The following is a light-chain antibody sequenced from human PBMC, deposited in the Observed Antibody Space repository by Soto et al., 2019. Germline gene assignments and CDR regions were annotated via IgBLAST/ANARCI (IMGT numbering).Light chain of an antibody. CDR3: QQYNNWPPYT. CDR1: QSVSSN. Sequence: EIGMTQSLATLSVSPGERATRTCRASQSVSSNLAWYQQKPGQDPRLLIYGASTRATGIPARFSGSGSGTEFTLTISSLQSEDFAVYYCQQYNNWPPYTFGQGTKLEIK. J-gene: IGKJ2*01. CDR2: GAS. V-gene: IGKV3-15*01.